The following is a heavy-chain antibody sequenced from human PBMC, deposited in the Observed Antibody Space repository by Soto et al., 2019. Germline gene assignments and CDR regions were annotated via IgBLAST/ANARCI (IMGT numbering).Heavy chain of an antibody. D-gene: IGHD3-10*01. Sequence: ASVKVSCKASGYTFTSYAMHWVRQAPGQRLEWMGWINAGNGNTKYSQKFQGRVTITRDTSASTAYMELSSLRSEDTAVYYCARDLLWFGEYYYYGMDVWGQGTTVTVS. V-gene: IGHV1-3*01. CDR1: GYTFTSYA. CDR3: ARDLLWFGEYYYYGMDV. J-gene: IGHJ6*02. CDR2: INAGNGNT.